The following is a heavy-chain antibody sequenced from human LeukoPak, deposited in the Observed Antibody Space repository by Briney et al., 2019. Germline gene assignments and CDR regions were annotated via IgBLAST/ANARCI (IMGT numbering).Heavy chain of an antibody. CDR1: GFTFSSYG. CDR3: ARGEGSSGYYRGLDY. V-gene: IGHV3-33*01. D-gene: IGHD3-22*01. Sequence: GGSLRLSCAASGFTFSSYGMHWVRQAPGKGLEWVAVIWYDGSNKCYADSVKGRFTISRDNSKNMLYLQMNSLRAEDTAVYYCARGEGSSGYYRGLDYWGQGTLVTVSS. J-gene: IGHJ4*02. CDR2: IWYDGSNK.